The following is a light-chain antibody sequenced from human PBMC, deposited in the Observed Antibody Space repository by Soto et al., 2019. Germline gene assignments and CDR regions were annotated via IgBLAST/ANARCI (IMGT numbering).Light chain of an antibody. J-gene: IGLJ2*01. V-gene: IGLV2-8*01. CDR3: SSYGDSPVV. CDR1: SSDVGGYNY. Sequence: QSALTQPPSASGSPGQSVTISCIGTSSDVGGYNYVSWYQQHPGKSPKLIIYEVSKPPSGVPDRFSGSKSGNTASLTVSGLQAEDEAEYYCSSYGDSPVVFGEGTKLTVL. CDR2: EVS.